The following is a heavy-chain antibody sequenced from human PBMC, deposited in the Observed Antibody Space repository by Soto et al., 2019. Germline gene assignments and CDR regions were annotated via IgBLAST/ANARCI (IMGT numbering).Heavy chain of an antibody. V-gene: IGHV1-8*02. CDR2: MNPGSGDT. D-gene: IGHD2-2*03. J-gene: IGHJ5*02. CDR1: GHNLTGFH. Sequence: SEKVACRASGHNLTGFHMDWVPQGTGQGLEWMGWMNPGSGDTGYAQKFQGRVTMTRDISIATAYMELNSLTSEDTALYYCARMDSFGAVNWFDPWGQGTLVTVSS. CDR3: ARMDSFGAVNWFDP.